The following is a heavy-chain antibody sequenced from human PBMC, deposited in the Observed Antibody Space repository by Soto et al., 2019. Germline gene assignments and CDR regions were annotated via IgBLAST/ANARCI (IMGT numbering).Heavy chain of an antibody. CDR3: AKADKGYYYGMDV. CDR1: GFTFSSYG. Sequence: GGSLRLSCAASGFTFSSYGMHWVRQAPGKGLEWVAAISYDGSNKYYADSVKGRFTISRDNSKNTLYLQMNSLRAEDTAVYYCAKADKGYYYGMDVWGQGTTVTVSS. CDR2: ISYDGSNK. V-gene: IGHV3-30*18. J-gene: IGHJ6*02.